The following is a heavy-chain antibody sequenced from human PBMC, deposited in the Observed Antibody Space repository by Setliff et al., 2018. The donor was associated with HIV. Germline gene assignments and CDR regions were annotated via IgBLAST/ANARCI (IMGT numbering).Heavy chain of an antibody. CDR1: GYTFTNYD. CDR3: ARDRETTLIPGYYYYMDV. D-gene: IGHD4-4*01. Sequence: ASVKVSCKPSGYTFTNYDINWVRQAAGQGLEWMGWMNPDSRNTGYAQRFEGSVTMTWDTSISTAHMELNNVKLEDTAVYYCARDRETTLIPGYYYYMDVWGKGTTVTVSS. CDR2: MNPDSRNT. J-gene: IGHJ6*03. V-gene: IGHV1-8*02.